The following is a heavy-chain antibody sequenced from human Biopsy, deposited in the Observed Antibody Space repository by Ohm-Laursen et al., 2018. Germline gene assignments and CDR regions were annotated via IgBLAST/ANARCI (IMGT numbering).Heavy chain of an antibody. CDR2: IGGSGGST. D-gene: IGHD4-23*01. CDR3: ARDTRWSPYHMDV. V-gene: IGHV3-23*01. J-gene: IGHJ6*02. CDR1: GFTFRSYA. Sequence: SLRLSCSASGFTFRSYAMSWVRQASGKGLEWVSGIGGSGGSTYYADSVRGRFTISRDNSESTLYLQMNSLRADDTAVYYCARDTRWSPYHMDVWGQGTTVTVSS.